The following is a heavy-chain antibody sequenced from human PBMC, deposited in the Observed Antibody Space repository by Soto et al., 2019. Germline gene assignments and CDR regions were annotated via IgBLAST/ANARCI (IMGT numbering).Heavy chain of an antibody. J-gene: IGHJ6*02. CDR1: GGSISSYY. Sequence: SETLSLTCTVSGGSISSYYWSWIRQPPGKGLEWIGYIYYSGSTNYNPSLKSRVTISVDTSKNQFSLKLSSVTAADTAVYYCARDGWATGTTRSYYYGMDVWGQGTTVTVSS. D-gene: IGHD1-1*01. V-gene: IGHV4-59*01. CDR3: ARDGWATGTTRSYYYGMDV. CDR2: IYYSGST.